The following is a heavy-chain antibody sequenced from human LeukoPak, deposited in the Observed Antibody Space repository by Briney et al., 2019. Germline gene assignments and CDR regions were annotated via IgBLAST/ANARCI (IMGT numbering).Heavy chain of an antibody. J-gene: IGHJ4*02. CDR2: ISSSGSTI. D-gene: IGHD1-26*01. V-gene: IGHV3-48*03. CDR1: AFTFSSYE. Sequence: GGSLRLSCAASAFTFSSYEMNWVRQAPGKGLEWVSYISSSGSTIYYADSVKGRFTISRDNAKNSLYLQMNSLRAEDTAVYYCARDLRGSYYNWGQGTLVTVSS. CDR3: ARDLRGSYYN.